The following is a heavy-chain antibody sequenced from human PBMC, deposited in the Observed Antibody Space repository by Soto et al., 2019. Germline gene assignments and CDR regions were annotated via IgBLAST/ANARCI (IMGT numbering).Heavy chain of an antibody. Sequence: PGGSLRLSCAASGFTFSSYAMSWVRQAPGKGLEWVSAISGSGGSTYYADSVKGRFTISRDNSKNTLYLQMNSLRAEDTAVYYCAKDLYTNTWPSYPFDYWGPGALVTVSS. V-gene: IGHV3-23*01. CDR3: AKDLYTNTWPSYPFDY. J-gene: IGHJ4*02. CDR2: ISGSGGST. D-gene: IGHD2-2*02. CDR1: GFTFSSYA.